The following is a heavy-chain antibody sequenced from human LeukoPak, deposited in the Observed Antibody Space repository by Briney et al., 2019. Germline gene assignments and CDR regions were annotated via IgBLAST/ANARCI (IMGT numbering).Heavy chain of an antibody. CDR3: ARGGAIRLLEWLLNNWFDP. Sequence: ASLRISCKACGDTCTGDNMHCGRRAPGERGEWMGWINPNSGGTNYAQKFQGRVTMTRDTSISTAYMELSRLTSDDTAVYYCARGGAIRLLEWLLNNWFDPWGQGTLVTVSS. D-gene: IGHD3-3*01. V-gene: IGHV1-2*02. CDR1: GDTCTGDN. CDR2: INPNSGGT. J-gene: IGHJ5*02.